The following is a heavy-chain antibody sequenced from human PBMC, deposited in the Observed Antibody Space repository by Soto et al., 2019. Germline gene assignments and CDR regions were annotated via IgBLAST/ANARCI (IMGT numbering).Heavy chain of an antibody. J-gene: IGHJ3*02. D-gene: IGHD3-3*02. Sequence: LSLTRTVSGDSISSSNSHWGWTRQPPGKGLEYIGSVYYGGAIFYSGNIYYNPSLKSRVTISVDTSKNQFSLRLSSVTAADTGVYYCVRYDRINMKPYSPEGFHIWGQGTMVTVSS. CDR3: VRYDRINMKPYSPEGFHI. CDR2: VYYGGAIFYSGNI. CDR1: GDSISSSNSH. V-gene: IGHV4-39*01.